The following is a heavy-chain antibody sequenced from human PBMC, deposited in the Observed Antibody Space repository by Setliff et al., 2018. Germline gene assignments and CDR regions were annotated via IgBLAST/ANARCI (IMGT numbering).Heavy chain of an antibody. J-gene: IGHJ4*02. CDR1: GYSFSTCW. CDR2: IYPGDSIT. D-gene: IGHD3-22*01. Sequence: GESLKISCKGSGYSFSTCWIGWVRQMPGKGLEWMGIIYPGDSITRYSPSFQGQVTISVDKSINTAYLQWSSLRASDTAIYYCARGPYYFDSGDYAYWGQGTLVTVSS. V-gene: IGHV5-51*01. CDR3: ARGPYYFDSGDYAY.